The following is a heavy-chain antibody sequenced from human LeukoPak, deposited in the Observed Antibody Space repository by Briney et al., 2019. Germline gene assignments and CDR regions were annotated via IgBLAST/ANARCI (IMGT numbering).Heavy chain of an antibody. V-gene: IGHV3-9*01. Sequence: GGSLRLSCAASGFTFDDYAMYWVRHAPGKGLEWVSGISWNSGSIGYADSVKGRFTISRDNAKNSLYLQMNSLRAEDTALYYCAKGEGYSYGPFDYWGQGILVTVSS. D-gene: IGHD5-18*01. J-gene: IGHJ4*02. CDR1: GFTFDDYA. CDR3: AKGEGYSYGPFDY. CDR2: ISWNSGSI.